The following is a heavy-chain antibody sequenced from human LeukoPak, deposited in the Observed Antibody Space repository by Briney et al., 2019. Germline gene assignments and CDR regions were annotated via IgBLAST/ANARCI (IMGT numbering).Heavy chain of an antibody. CDR2: IIPIFGTA. V-gene: IGHV1-69*13. Sequence: SVKVSCKASGGTFSSYAISWVRQAPGQGLEWMGGIIPIFGTANYAQKFQGRVTITADASTSTAYMEPSRLRSDDTAVYYCARFIAAAGTNWFDPWGQGTLVTVSS. J-gene: IGHJ5*02. D-gene: IGHD6-13*01. CDR1: GGTFSSYA. CDR3: ARFIAAAGTNWFDP.